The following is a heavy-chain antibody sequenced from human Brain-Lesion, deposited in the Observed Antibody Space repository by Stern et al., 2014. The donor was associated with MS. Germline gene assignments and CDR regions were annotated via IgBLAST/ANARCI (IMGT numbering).Heavy chain of an antibody. V-gene: IGHV3-9*01. Sequence: EVQLEESGGGLVQPGRSLRLSCAASGFTFDNYAMHWVRQAPGKGLEWVSVISSNSGSIGYADSVKGRFTISRDNAKNFLYLQMNSLRPEDTALYYCAKDIYDSSGFYYGVYYYGLDVWGQGTTVTVSS. CDR1: GFTFDNYA. D-gene: IGHD3-22*01. CDR2: ISSNSGSI. J-gene: IGHJ6*02. CDR3: AKDIYDSSGFYYGVYYYGLDV.